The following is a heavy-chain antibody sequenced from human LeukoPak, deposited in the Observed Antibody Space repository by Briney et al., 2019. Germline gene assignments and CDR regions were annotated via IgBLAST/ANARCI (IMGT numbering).Heavy chain of an antibody. J-gene: IGHJ3*02. CDR1: GFTFSNYA. CDR2: ISGSGYTT. Sequence: GGSLRLSCAASGFTFSNYAMSWVRQAPGKGLEWVSAISGSGYTTYYADSVKGRFTISRDNSKNTLYLQMHSLRAEDTAVYYCAKGAGYCSGGSCYYISVTLGDAFDIWGQGTMVTVSS. V-gene: IGHV3-23*01. CDR3: AKGAGYCSGGSCYYISVTLGDAFDI. D-gene: IGHD2-15*01.